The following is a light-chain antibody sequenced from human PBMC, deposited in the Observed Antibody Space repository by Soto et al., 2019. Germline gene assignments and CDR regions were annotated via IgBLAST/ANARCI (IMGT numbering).Light chain of an antibody. Sequence: QSALTQPASVSGSPGQSITISCTGTNSDIGGYNYVSWYQQHPGKAPKLMIYDVSNRPSGVSYRFSGSKSGNTASLTISGLQAEDEADYSCSSYTSRSTLGVFGGGTQLTVL. J-gene: IGLJ2*01. V-gene: IGLV2-14*03. CDR1: NSDIGGYNY. CDR2: DVS. CDR3: SSYTSRSTLGV.